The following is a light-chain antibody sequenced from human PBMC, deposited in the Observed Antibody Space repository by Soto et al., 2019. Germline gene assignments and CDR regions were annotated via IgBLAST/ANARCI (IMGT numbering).Light chain of an antibody. CDR1: SSNIGSDT. Sequence: QSVLTQPPSASGTPGQRVTISCSGSSSNIGSDTVNWYQQFPGTAPKLLIYTNDHRPSGVPDRISGSKSGTSASLAISGLQSEDEADYYCASWDDSLNGPVFGGGTKVTVL. V-gene: IGLV1-44*01. CDR2: TND. J-gene: IGLJ2*01. CDR3: ASWDDSLNGPV.